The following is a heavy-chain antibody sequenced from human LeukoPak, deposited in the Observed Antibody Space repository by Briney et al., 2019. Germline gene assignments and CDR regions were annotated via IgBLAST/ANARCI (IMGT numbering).Heavy chain of an antibody. V-gene: IGHV4-39*01. CDR3: ASKSKGYCTNGVCYSVFDY. J-gene: IGHJ4*02. D-gene: IGHD2-8*01. CDR1: GGSISSSSYY. Sequence: SETLSLTCTVSGGSISSSSYYWGWIRQPPGKGLEWIGSIYYSGSTYHNPSLKSRITISVDTSKNQFSLKLSSVTAAGTAVYYCASKSKGYCTNGVCYSVFDYWGQGTLVTVSS. CDR2: IYYSGST.